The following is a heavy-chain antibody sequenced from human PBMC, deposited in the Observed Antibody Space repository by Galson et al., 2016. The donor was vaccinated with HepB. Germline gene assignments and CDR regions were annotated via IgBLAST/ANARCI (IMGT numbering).Heavy chain of an antibody. D-gene: IGHD3-10*01. CDR3: ARGPNYGARSDYLDY. Sequence: SLRLSCAASGFTFSDYWMNWVCQAPGKGLEWVANIRKDGNEKRYVDSVKGRFTISRDIAKNSLHLQMDSLRVEDTAVYYCARGPNYGARSDYLDYWGQGILVTVSS. J-gene: IGHJ4*02. V-gene: IGHV3-7*03. CDR2: IRKDGNEK. CDR1: GFTFSDYW.